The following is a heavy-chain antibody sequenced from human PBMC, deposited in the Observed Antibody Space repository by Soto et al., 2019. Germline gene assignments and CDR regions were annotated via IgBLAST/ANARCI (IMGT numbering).Heavy chain of an antibody. D-gene: IGHD2-8*01. Sequence: QGQLVQSGAEVKKPGASVKVSCKASGYTFTRYGISWVRQAPGQGLEWVGWISGYNGDTKYAQKFQGRVTMTIDTAXXTAFMKLRSLTSDDTAVYYCAKNGQPPYYYYGLDVWGQGTTVTVSS. CDR2: ISGYNGDT. V-gene: IGHV1-18*01. CDR3: AKNGQPPYYYYGLDV. J-gene: IGHJ6*02. CDR1: GYTFTRYG.